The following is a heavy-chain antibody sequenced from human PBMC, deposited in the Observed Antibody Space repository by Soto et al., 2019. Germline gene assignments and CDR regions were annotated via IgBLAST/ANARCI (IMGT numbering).Heavy chain of an antibody. CDR3: ARVERGTATTVVDAFDI. Sequence: SETLSLTCAVYGGSFSGHYWSWIRQPPGKGLEWIGEISHSGRTNYNPSLKSRVTISIDMSRNHFSLKLSSVTAADTALYYCARVERGTATTVVDAFDIRGQGTMVTVSS. CDR2: ISHSGRT. D-gene: IGHD1-1*01. J-gene: IGHJ3*02. V-gene: IGHV4-34*01. CDR1: GGSFSGHY.